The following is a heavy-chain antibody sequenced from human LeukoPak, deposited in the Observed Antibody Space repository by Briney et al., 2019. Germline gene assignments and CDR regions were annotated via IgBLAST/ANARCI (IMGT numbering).Heavy chain of an antibody. Sequence: GGSLRLSCAASGFTLKDYAMYWVRQAPGKGLEWVGVLSHDGRDKYYAGSVKGRFTISRDNSKNTLFVQMNNMTTEDTAVYYCARDGQVVVGGAIGYFYYYMDVWGKGTTVTVSS. J-gene: IGHJ6*03. D-gene: IGHD2-2*01. CDR2: LSHDGRDK. CDR1: GFTLKDYA. CDR3: ARDGQVVVGGAIGYFYYYMDV. V-gene: IGHV3-30*04.